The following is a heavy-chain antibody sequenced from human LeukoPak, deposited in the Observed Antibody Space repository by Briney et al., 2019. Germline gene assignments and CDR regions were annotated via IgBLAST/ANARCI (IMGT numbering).Heavy chain of an antibody. D-gene: IGHD1-14*01. J-gene: IGHJ4*02. V-gene: IGHV3-33*01. CDR1: GFTFGGYG. CDR3: TRYNNDHFDY. Sequence: SGRSLRLSCAGSGFTFGGYGMHWFRQTPGKGLEWVVVIAYDGSRAFYADSVKGRFTISRDNSKNTMSVQMDDLRAEDTAVYYCTRYNNDHFDYWGQGTLVTVSS. CDR2: IAYDGSRA.